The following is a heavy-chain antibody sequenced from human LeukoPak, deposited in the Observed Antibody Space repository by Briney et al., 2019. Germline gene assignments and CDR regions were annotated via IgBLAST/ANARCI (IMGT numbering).Heavy chain of an antibody. CDR3: ARVSHSNFDI. Sequence: GGSLRLSCAASGFTFSSYSMNWVRQAPGKGLEWVSGINWNGGSTGYADSVKGRFTIPRDNAKNSLYLQMNSLRAEDTALYYCARVSHSNFDIWGQGTMVTVSS. J-gene: IGHJ3*02. V-gene: IGHV3-20*04. CDR1: GFTFSSYS. CDR2: INWNGGST. D-gene: IGHD2-15*01.